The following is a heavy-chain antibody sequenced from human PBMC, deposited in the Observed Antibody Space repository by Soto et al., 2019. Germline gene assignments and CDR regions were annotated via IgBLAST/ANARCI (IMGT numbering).Heavy chain of an antibody. V-gene: IGHV1-3*01. J-gene: IGHJ6*02. CDR3: ARGKGMEENYYYYGMDI. Sequence: ASVKVSCKASGYTFSTYAMHWVRQAPGQSLEWMGWINGGTGQTRYSQRFQDRVTITRDTSAKTTYMDLTSLRSEDTAVYYCARGKGMEENYYYYGMDIWGQGTTVTVS. CDR1: GYTFSTYA. D-gene: IGHD1-1*01. CDR2: INGGTGQT.